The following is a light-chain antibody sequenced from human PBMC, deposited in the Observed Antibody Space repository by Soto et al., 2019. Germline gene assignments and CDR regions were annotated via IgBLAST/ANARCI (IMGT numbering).Light chain of an antibody. CDR1: SSDVGGYNY. J-gene: IGLJ1*01. Sequence: QSALTQPASVSGSPVQASPISCTGTSSDVGGYNYVSWYQQHPGKAPKLMIYDVSNRPSGVSNRFSGSKSGNTASLTISGLQAEDEADYYCSSYTSSSTGVFGTGTKVTVL. CDR3: SSYTSSSTGV. V-gene: IGLV2-14*01. CDR2: DVS.